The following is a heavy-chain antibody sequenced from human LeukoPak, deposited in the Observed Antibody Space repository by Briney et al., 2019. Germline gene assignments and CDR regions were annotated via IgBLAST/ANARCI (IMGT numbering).Heavy chain of an antibody. Sequence: GGPLRLSCAASGFTFSSYAMSWVRQAPGKGLEWVSAISGSGGSTYYADSVKGRFTISRDNSKNTLYLQMNSLRAEDTAVYYCAKCPLGEYYDILTGYYQRYYYYGMDVWGQGTTVTVSS. CDR3: AKCPLGEYYDILTGYYQRYYYYGMDV. CDR1: GFTFSSYA. D-gene: IGHD3-9*01. CDR2: ISGSGGST. J-gene: IGHJ6*02. V-gene: IGHV3-23*01.